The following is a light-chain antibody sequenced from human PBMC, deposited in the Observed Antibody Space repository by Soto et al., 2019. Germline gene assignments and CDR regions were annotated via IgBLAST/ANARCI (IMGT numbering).Light chain of an antibody. CDR2: GTS. J-gene: IGKJ1*01. Sequence: EIVLTQSPGTLSLSPGERATLSCRASQSFTSRSLAWYQQKPGLAPRLLISGTSNRAAGIPDRFSGSGSGTEFTLTINSLQPDDFATYYCQQYNGYRTWTFGQGTKVDIK. CDR1: QSFTSRS. CDR3: QQYNGYRTWT. V-gene: IGKV3-20*01.